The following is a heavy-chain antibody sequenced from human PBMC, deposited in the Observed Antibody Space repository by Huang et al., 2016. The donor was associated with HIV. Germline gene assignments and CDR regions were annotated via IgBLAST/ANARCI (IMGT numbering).Heavy chain of an antibody. V-gene: IGHV3-30*18. CDR3: AKDGRGSGTYYDYFEY. Sequence: QVQLVESGGGVVQPGRSLRLSCAAFGFTFNKFDMHWVRQAPGMWLEWVAIISYDGSSKYHADSVKGRFTISRDNSKNTVYLQMNSLRVEDTAVYYCAKDGRGSGTYYDYFEYWGQGTLVTVSS. CDR2: ISYDGSSK. J-gene: IGHJ4*02. CDR1: GFTFNKFD. D-gene: IGHD1-26*01.